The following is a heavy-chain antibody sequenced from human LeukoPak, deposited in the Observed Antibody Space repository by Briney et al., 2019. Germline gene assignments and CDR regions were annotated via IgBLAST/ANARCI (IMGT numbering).Heavy chain of an antibody. CDR2: INYSGST. Sequence: PSETLSLTCTVSGGSISSSSHYWGWIRQPPGKGLEWIVSINYSGSTYYNPSLWSRVTISVDTSKNQFSLKLSSVTAADTAVYYCARVRGYSGYSRRMLAYAFDIWGQGTMVTVSS. V-gene: IGHV4-39*07. J-gene: IGHJ3*02. CDR1: GGSISSSSHY. D-gene: IGHD5-12*01. CDR3: ARVRGYSGYSRRMLAYAFDI.